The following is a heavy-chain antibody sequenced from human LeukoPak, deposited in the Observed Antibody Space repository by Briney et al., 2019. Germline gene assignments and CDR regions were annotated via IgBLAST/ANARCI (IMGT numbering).Heavy chain of an antibody. D-gene: IGHD6-13*01. J-gene: IGHJ3*02. CDR3: ARVRRSSSRPDAFDI. CDR2: IDYIVST. Sequence: SQTLSLTCTVSGGSICTYYWSGISQPPGKGLQCIGYIDYIVSTNYNPSLKSRVTMSVDTSKNHFSLKLISVTAADTAVYYCARVRRSSSRPDAFDIWAKGQWSPSLQ. CDR1: GGSICTYY. V-gene: IGHV4-59*01.